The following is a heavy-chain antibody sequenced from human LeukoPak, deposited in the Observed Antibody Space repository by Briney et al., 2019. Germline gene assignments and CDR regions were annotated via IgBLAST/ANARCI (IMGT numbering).Heavy chain of an antibody. J-gene: IGHJ5*02. Sequence: ASVKVSCKASGYTFTSYGISWVRQAPGQGLEWMGWISAHNGNTNYAQKLQGRVTMTTDTSTSTAYMELRSLRSDDTAVYYCARDREEFNCGGDCYSSGWFDPWGQGTLVTVSS. CDR1: GYTFTSYG. CDR3: ARDREEFNCGGDCYSSGWFDP. CDR2: ISAHNGNT. V-gene: IGHV1-18*01. D-gene: IGHD2-21*01.